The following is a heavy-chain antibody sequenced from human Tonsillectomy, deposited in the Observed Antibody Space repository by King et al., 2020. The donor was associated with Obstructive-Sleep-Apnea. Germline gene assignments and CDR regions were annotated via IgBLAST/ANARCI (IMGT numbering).Heavy chain of an antibody. V-gene: IGHV4-38-2*02. D-gene: IGHD6-13*01. CDR2: IYHSGST. Sequence: VQLQESGPGLVKPSETLSLTCTVSGYSISSGYYWGWIRQPPGKGLEWIGSIYHSGSTYYNPSLKSRVTISVDTSKNQFSLKLSSVTAADTAVYYCARDSSSWYRGWFDPWGQGTLVTVSS. J-gene: IGHJ5*02. CDR3: ARDSSSWYRGWFDP. CDR1: GYSISSGYY.